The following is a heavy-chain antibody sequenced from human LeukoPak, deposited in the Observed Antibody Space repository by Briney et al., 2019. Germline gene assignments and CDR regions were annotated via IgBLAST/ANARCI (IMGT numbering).Heavy chain of an antibody. CDR1: GFTFSRYA. CDR2: ISGSGGST. Sequence: PGGSLRLSCAASGFTFSRYAMSWVRQAPGKGLEWVLGISGSGGSTHYADSVKDRFTISRDNSKNTLYLQMNSLRAEDTAVYYCAKETVVVVAATPDAFDIWGQGTMVTVSS. J-gene: IGHJ3*02. V-gene: IGHV3-23*01. D-gene: IGHD2-15*01. CDR3: AKETVVVVAATPDAFDI.